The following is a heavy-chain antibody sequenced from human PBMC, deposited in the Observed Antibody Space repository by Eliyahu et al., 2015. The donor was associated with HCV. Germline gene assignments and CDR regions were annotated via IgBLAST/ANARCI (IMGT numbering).Heavy chain of an antibody. J-gene: IGHJ5*02. CDR1: GXSIXXXY. CDR2: IHYSGST. Sequence: QVQLQESGPGLVKPSETLSLTCTVXGXSIXXXYWSWIRQPPGKGLXWIGYIHYSGSTNYSPPLKSRVTISLDTSKNQFSLNLTSVTAADTAMYYCASGGGGIAVTGTGGWFDPWGQGTLVTVSS. D-gene: IGHD6-19*01. CDR3: ASGGGGIAVTGTGGWFDP. V-gene: IGHV4-59*01.